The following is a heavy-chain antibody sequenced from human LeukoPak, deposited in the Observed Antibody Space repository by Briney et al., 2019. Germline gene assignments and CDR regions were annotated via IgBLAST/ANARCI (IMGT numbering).Heavy chain of an antibody. D-gene: IGHD5-18*01. CDR2: ISSSSSYI. CDR1: GFTFSSYS. V-gene: IGHV3-21*01. Sequence: GGSLRLSCAASGFTFSSYSMNWVRQAPGKGLEWVSSISSSSSYIYYADSVKGRFTISRDNAKNSLYLQMNSLRAEDTAVYYCARDEDTARGSPFDYWGQGTLVTVSS. J-gene: IGHJ4*02. CDR3: ARDEDTARGSPFDY.